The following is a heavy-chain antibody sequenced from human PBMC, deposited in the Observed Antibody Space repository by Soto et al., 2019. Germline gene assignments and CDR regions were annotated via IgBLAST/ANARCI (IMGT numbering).Heavy chain of an antibody. V-gene: IGHV4-31*03. Sequence: QVQLQESGPGLVKPSQTLSLNCTVSGGSIRTGGYFWTWIRQRPGKGLEWIGFIDYSGSTFYGPSLRSRATISVDMSKNEFSLRLSSVTAADTAVYYCARAHGSGSYAWFAPWGQGTLVTASS. CDR3: ARAHGSGSYAWFAP. CDR2: IDYSGST. CDR1: GGSIRTGGYF. D-gene: IGHD3-10*01. J-gene: IGHJ5*02.